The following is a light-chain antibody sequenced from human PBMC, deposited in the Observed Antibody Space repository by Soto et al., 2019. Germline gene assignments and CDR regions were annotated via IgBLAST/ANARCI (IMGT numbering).Light chain of an antibody. Sequence: EIVLTQSPATLSLSPGERATLSCRTSQSVSKYFAWYQQKPGRAPRLLIYDASSRATGIPARFIGSWSGTDFTLTISSLEPEDFAIYYCQQRSNWPITFGQGTRMGI. CDR3: QQRSNWPIT. J-gene: IGKJ5*01. V-gene: IGKV3-11*01. CDR2: DAS. CDR1: QSVSKY.